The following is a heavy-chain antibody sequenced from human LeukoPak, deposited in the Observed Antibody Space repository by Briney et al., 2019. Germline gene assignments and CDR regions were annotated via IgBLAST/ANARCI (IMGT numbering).Heavy chain of an antibody. V-gene: IGHV3-21*01. CDR3: ASIVAAAGNGGEY. J-gene: IGHJ4*02. D-gene: IGHD6-13*01. CDR2: ISSSSSYI. Sequence: GGSLRLSCAATGSTFSSYSMNWVRQAPGKGLEWVSSISSSSSYIYYADSVKGRFTISRDNAKNSLYLQMNSLRAEDTAVYYCASIVAAAGNGGEYWGQGTLVTVSS. CDR1: GSTFSSYS.